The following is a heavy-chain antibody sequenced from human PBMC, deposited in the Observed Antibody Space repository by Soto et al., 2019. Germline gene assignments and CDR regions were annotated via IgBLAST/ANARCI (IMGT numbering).Heavy chain of an antibody. D-gene: IGHD3-22*01. CDR1: GGSISSYY. Sequence: SETLSLTCTVSGGSISSYYWSWIRQPPGKGLEWIGYIYYSGSTNYNPSLKSRVTISVDTSKNQFSLKLSSVTAADTAVYYCARGWDVAYYYDSSGLAPFDYWGQGTRVTVAS. CDR2: IYYSGST. V-gene: IGHV4-59*01. CDR3: ARGWDVAYYYDSSGLAPFDY. J-gene: IGHJ4*02.